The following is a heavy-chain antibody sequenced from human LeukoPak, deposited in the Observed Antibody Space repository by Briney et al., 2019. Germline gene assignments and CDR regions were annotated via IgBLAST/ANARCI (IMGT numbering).Heavy chain of an antibody. J-gene: IGHJ4*02. CDR3: ARGVYGSGSYRILRKPLNFDY. Sequence: KSSETLSLTCAVYGGSFSGYYWSWIRQPPGKGLEWIGEINHSGSTNYNPSLKSRVTISVDTSKNQFSLKLSSVTAADTAVYYCARGVYGSGSYRILRKPLNFDYWGQGTLVTVSS. CDR2: INHSGST. V-gene: IGHV4-34*01. CDR1: GGSFSGYY. D-gene: IGHD3-10*01.